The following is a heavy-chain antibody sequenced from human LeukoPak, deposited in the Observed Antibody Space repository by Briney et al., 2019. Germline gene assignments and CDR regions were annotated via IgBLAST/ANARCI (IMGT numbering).Heavy chain of an antibody. Sequence: SQTLSLTCAISGDSVSSNSAAWNWIRQSPSRSLEWLGRTYYRSKWYNDYAVSVKSRITINPDTSKNQFSLQLNSVTPEDTAVYYCARSGAPRAWAYSSGRHFDYWGQGTLVTVSS. D-gene: IGHD6-19*01. J-gene: IGHJ4*02. V-gene: IGHV6-1*01. CDR3: ARSGAPRAWAYSSGRHFDY. CDR2: TYYRSKWYN. CDR1: GDSVSSNSAA.